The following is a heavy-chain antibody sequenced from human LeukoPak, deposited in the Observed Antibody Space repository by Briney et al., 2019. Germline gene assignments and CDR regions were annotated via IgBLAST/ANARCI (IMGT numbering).Heavy chain of an antibody. Sequence: ASVKVSCKASGYTFTSYDINWVRQATGQGLEWMGWMNPNSGNTGYAQKFQGRVTMTRNTSISTAYMELSSLRSEDTAVYYCTRGDYYESSGSGPRDAFDIWGQGTMVTVSS. CDR2: MNPNSGNT. CDR1: GYTFTSYD. CDR3: TRGDYYESSGSGPRDAFDI. V-gene: IGHV1-8*01. D-gene: IGHD3-22*01. J-gene: IGHJ3*02.